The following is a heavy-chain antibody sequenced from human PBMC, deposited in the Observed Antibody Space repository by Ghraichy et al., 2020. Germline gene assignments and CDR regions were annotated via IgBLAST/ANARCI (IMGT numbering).Heavy chain of an antibody. V-gene: IGHV3-15*01. CDR2: IKSKTDGGTA. J-gene: IGHJ6*02. CDR3: AAGRCNGGFCYYGMDV. CDR1: GFTFSNAW. Sequence: AGSLRLSCAASGFTFSNAWMSWVRRAPGKGLEWVGLIKSKTDGGTANYAAPVKGRFTISRDDSKNTQYLQMSSLKTEDTAVYYCAAGRCNGGFCYYGMDVWGQGTTVTVSS. D-gene: IGHD2-15*01.